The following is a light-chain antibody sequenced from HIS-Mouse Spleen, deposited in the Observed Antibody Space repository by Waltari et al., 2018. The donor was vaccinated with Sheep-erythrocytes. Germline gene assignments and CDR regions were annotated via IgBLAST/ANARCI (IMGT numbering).Light chain of an antibody. CDR2: DVS. CDR3: CSYAGSYNHV. V-gene: IGLV2-11*01. J-gene: IGLJ1*01. Sequence: QSALTQPRSVSGSPGQSVTISCTGTSSDVGGYNYVSWYQQHPGKAPKLMNYDVSKRPPGVPDRSSGSKSGNTASLAISGLQAEDEADYYCCSYAGSYNHVFATGTKVTVL. CDR1: SSDVGGYNY.